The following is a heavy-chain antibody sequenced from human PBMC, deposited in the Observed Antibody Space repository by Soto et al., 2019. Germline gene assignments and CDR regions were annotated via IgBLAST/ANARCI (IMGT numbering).Heavy chain of an antibody. J-gene: IGHJ6*02. D-gene: IGHD3-10*01. V-gene: IGHV1-2*04. CDR1: GYTFTGYY. Sequence: ASVKVSCKASGYTFTGYYMHWVRQAPGQGLEWMGWINPNSGGTNYAQKFQGWVTMTRDTSISTAYMELSSLKASDTAMYYCALLWFGESYSRYYYYGMDVWGQGTTVTVSS. CDR3: ALLWFGESYSRYYYYGMDV. CDR2: INPNSGGT.